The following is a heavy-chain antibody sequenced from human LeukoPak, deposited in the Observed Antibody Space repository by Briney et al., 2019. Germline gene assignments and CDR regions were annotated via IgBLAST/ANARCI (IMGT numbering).Heavy chain of an antibody. CDR3: AKDKEAGTAGYYYGMDV. CDR2: ISWNSGSI. D-gene: IGHD1-7*01. J-gene: IGHJ6*02. CDR1: GFTFDDYA. V-gene: IGHV3-9*01. Sequence: QPGRSLRLSCAASGFTFDDYAMHWVRQAPGKGLEWVSGISWNSGSIGYADSVKGRFTNSRDNAKNSLYLQMNSLRAEDTALYYCAKDKEAGTAGYYYGMDVWGQGTTVTVSS.